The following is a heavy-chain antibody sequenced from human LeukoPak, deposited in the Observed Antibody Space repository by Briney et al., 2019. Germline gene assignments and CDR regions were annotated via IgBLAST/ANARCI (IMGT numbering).Heavy chain of an antibody. CDR3: ARLLPRGYYFDY. D-gene: IGHD3-10*01. J-gene: IGHJ4*02. Sequence: ASVKVSCTASGYTFISYGISWVRQAPGQGLEWMGWISGYNGNTNYAQKLQGRVTMTTDTSTSTAYMELRSLRSDDTAVYYCARLLPRGYYFDYWGQGTLVTVSS. CDR2: ISGYNGNT. CDR1: GYTFISYG. V-gene: IGHV1-18*01.